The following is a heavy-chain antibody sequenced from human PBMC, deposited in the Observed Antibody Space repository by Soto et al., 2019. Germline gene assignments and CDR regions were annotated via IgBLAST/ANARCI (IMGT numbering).Heavy chain of an antibody. CDR1: GFTFSSYA. J-gene: IGHJ4*02. D-gene: IGHD3-10*02. CDR2: ISYDGSNK. V-gene: IGHV3-30-3*01. Sequence: QVQLVESGGGVVQPGRSLRLSCAASGFTFSSYAMHWVRQAPGKGLEWVAVISYDGSNKYYADSVKGRFTISRDNSKNTLYLQMNSLRAEDTAVYYCARDLFLNDPFDYWGQGTLVTVSS. CDR3: ARDLFLNDPFDY.